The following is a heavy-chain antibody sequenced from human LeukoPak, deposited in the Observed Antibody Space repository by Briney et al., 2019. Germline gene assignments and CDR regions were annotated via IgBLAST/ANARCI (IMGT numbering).Heavy chain of an antibody. V-gene: IGHV4-4*07. Sequence: SETLSLTCTVSGYSMKYDYWSWVRQPAGKGLEWIARIYTGGTTNYNPSFKNRATISVDKSNNQFSLKLTSVTAADTAIYYCARDNGGSYPPTFDSWGQGTLVTVSS. D-gene: IGHD1-26*01. CDR2: IYTGGTT. CDR3: ARDNGGSYPPTFDS. J-gene: IGHJ4*02. CDR1: GYSMKYDY.